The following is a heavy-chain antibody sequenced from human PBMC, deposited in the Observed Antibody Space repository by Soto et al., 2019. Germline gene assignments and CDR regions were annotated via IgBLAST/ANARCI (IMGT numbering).Heavy chain of an antibody. V-gene: IGHV1-2*02. J-gene: IGHJ3*02. CDR2: INPNSGGT. CDR3: ARPNYDILTGYYPDHDAFDI. D-gene: IGHD3-9*01. Sequence: AASVKVSCKASGYTFTGYYMHWVRQAPGQGLEWMGWINPNSGGTNYAQKFQGRVTMTRDTSISTAYMELSRLRYDDTAVYYCARPNYDILTGYYPDHDAFDIWGQGTMVTVSS. CDR1: GYTFTGYY.